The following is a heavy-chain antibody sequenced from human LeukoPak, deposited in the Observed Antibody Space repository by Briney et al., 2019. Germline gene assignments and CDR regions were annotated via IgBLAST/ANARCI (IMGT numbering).Heavy chain of an antibody. V-gene: IGHV3-23*01. CDR1: GFTFSSYE. CDR3: AAIYDSSGYYHDY. J-gene: IGHJ4*02. Sequence: GGSLRLSCAASGFTFSSYEMNWVRQAPGKGLEWVSAISGSGGSTYYADSVKGRFTISRDNSKNTLYLQMNSLRAEDTAVYYCAAIYDSSGYYHDYWGQGTLVTVSS. D-gene: IGHD3-22*01. CDR2: ISGSGGST.